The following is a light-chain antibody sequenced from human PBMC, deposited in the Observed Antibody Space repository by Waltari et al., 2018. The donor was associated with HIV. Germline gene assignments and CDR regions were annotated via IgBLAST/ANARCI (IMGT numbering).Light chain of an antibody. Sequence: IVMTQSPDSLAMSLGERATINCKSSQSVLYHSNNKNYLAWYQQKPGQPPKLLVYWASTRESGVPDRFSGSGSGTDFTLTISSLQAADVAVYYCQQYNSSYTFGQGTKLQI. CDR3: QQYNSSYT. CDR1: QSVLYHSNNKNY. J-gene: IGKJ2*01. V-gene: IGKV4-1*01. CDR2: WAS.